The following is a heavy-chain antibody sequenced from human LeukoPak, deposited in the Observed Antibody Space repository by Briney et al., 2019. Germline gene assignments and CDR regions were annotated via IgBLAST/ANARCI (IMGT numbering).Heavy chain of an antibody. CDR1: GGSISSYY. CDR3: ARAGDGYTYYYYMDV. Sequence: SETLSLTCTVSGGSISSYYWSWIRQPAGNGLEWIGRICRSGSTNYNPSLKSRVSMSVDTSKNQLSLKLSSVTAADTAVYYCARAGDGYTYYYYMDVWGKGTTVTISS. CDR2: ICRSGST. D-gene: IGHD5-24*01. J-gene: IGHJ6*03. V-gene: IGHV4-4*07.